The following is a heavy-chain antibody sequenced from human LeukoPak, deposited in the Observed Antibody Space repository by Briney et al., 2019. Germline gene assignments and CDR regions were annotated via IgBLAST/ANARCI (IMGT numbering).Heavy chain of an antibody. Sequence: SETLSLTCAVYGGSFSGYYWSWIRQPPGKGLEWIGEINHSGSTNCNPSLKSRVTISVDTSKNQFSLKLSSVTAADTAVYYCARGVTVWWYFDLWGRGTLVTVSS. V-gene: IGHV4-34*01. CDR1: GGSFSGYY. CDR2: INHSGST. J-gene: IGHJ2*01. D-gene: IGHD2-21*01. CDR3: ARGVTVWWYFDL.